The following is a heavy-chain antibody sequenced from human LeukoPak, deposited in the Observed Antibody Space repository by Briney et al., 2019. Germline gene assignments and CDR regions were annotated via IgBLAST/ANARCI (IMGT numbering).Heavy chain of an antibody. D-gene: IGHD2-2*01. CDR1: GGSISSSSYY. J-gene: IGHJ6*03. V-gene: IGHV4-61*02. Sequence: SETLSLTCTVSGGSISSSSYYWSWIRQPAGKGLEWIGRIYTSGSTNYNPSLKSRVTISVDTSKNQFSLKLSSVTAADTAVYYCARMRPAFSCSSTSCYGPADYYYYYMDVWGKGTTVTVSS. CDR2: IYTSGST. CDR3: ARMRPAFSCSSTSCYGPADYYYYYMDV.